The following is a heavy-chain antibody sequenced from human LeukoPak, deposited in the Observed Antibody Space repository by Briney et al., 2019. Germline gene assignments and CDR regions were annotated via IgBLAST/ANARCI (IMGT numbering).Heavy chain of an antibody. J-gene: IGHJ4*02. CDR1: GGSISSYY. D-gene: IGHD6-6*01. Sequence: PSETLSLTCTVSGGSISSYYWSWIRQPPGKGLEWIGYIYYSGSTNYNPSLKSRVTISVDTSKNQFSLKLSSVTAADTAVYYCARDDYSSLSDYWGQGTLVTVSS. CDR2: IYYSGST. V-gene: IGHV4-59*12. CDR3: ARDDYSSLSDY.